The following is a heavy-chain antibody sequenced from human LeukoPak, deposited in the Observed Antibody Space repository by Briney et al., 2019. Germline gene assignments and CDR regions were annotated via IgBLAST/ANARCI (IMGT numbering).Heavy chain of an antibody. CDR3: AREISRAPHYYYYYMDV. V-gene: IGHV1-69*13. CDR2: IIPIFGTA. CDR1: GGTFSSYA. Sequence: GASVKVSCKASGGTFSSYAISWVRQAPGQGLEWMGGIIPIFGTANYAQKFQGRVTITADESTSTAYMELSSLRSEDTAVYYCAREISRAPHYYYYYMDVWGKGTTVTVSS. D-gene: IGHD3-3*02. J-gene: IGHJ6*03.